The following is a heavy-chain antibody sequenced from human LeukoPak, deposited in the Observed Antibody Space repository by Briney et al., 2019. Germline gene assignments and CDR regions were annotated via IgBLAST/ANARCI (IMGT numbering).Heavy chain of an antibody. D-gene: IGHD5-12*01. CDR1: GYTFTGYY. V-gene: IGHV1-2*02. Sequence: ASVKVSCKASGYTFTGYYMHWVRQAPGQGLEWMGWINPNSGGTNYAQKFQGRVTMTRDTSISTAYMELSRLRSDDTAVYYCARDYDKTDAFDIWGQGTMVTVSS. J-gene: IGHJ3*02. CDR3: ARDYDKTDAFDI. CDR2: INPNSGGT.